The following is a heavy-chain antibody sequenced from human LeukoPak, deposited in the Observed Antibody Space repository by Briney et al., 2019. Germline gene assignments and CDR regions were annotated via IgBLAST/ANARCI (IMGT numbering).Heavy chain of an antibody. CDR3: ARDGRIAARAFDY. CDR1: GFTFSSYS. D-gene: IGHD6-6*01. V-gene: IGHV3-21*01. J-gene: IGHJ4*02. Sequence: PGGSLRLSCAASGFTFSSYSMNWVRQAPGKGLEWVSSISSSSSYIYYADSVKGRFTISRDNAKNSLYLQMNSLRAEDTAVYYCARDGRIAARAFDYWGQGTLVTVSS. CDR2: ISSSSSYI.